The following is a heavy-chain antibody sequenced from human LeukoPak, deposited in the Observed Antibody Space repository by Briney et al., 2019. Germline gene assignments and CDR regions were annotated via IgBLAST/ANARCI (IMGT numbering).Heavy chain of an antibody. CDR1: GDSLTSFY. D-gene: IGHD3-3*02. Sequence: SETLSLTRTVSGDSLTSFYWSWIRQPAGKGMEWIGRIFPDGNSNYNPSLNSRVTVSVDTAKNQFSLRLSSVTAADVAVYFCAREWTAFAEFDDWGRGILVTVSS. V-gene: IGHV4-4*07. CDR3: AREWTAFAEFDD. CDR2: IFPDGNS. J-gene: IGHJ4*02.